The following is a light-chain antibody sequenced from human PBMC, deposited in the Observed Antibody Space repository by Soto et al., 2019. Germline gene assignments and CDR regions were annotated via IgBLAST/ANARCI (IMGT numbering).Light chain of an antibody. CDR2: VGTGGIVG. J-gene: IGLJ2*01. Sequence: QSVLTQPPSASASLGASVTLTCTLSSGYSNYKVDWYQQRPGKGPRFVMRVGTGGIVGSKGDGIPDRFSVLGSGLNRYLTIKNIQEEDESDSHCGADHGSGSNFVSVVFGGGTKLTVL. CDR1: SGYSNYK. CDR3: GADHGSGSNFVSVV. V-gene: IGLV9-49*01.